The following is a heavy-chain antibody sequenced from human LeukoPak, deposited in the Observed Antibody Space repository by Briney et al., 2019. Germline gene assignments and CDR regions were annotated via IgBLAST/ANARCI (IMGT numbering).Heavy chain of an antibody. J-gene: IGHJ5*01. V-gene: IGHV4-39*02. CDR2: IFRTGST. D-gene: IGHD3-10*01. Sequence: PPETLSLTCTVSGGSIGSSSYYWGWIRQPPGKGLEWIGSIFRTGSTYYNASLQSRVSISVDTSQNHFALKLASVTAADTAVYFCARRVGFYGSGSLNYFDPWGQGILVSVSS. CDR3: ARRVGFYGSGSLNYFDP. CDR1: GGSIGSSSYY.